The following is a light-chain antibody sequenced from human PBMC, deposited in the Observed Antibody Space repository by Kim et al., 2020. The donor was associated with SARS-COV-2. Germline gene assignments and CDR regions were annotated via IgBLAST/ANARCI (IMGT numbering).Light chain of an antibody. CDR1: SSDIGAYNF. CDR2: EVS. Sequence: QSALTQPASVSESPGQSITISCTGTSSDIGAYNFVSWYQQYPGRAPKLIIYEVSQRPSGVSNRFSGSKSDNTASLTISGLQAEDEADYYCSSYTSSSTLVFGTGTKVTVL. J-gene: IGLJ1*01. CDR3: SSYTSSSTLV. V-gene: IGLV2-14*02.